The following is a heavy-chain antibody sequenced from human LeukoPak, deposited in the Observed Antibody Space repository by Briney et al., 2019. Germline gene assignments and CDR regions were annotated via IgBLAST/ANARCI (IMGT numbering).Heavy chain of an antibody. CDR3: ARDRGIRSAFDI. CDR2: ISYDGSNK. V-gene: IGHV3-30-3*01. D-gene: IGHD3-10*01. Sequence: GSLKLSFSTSGFNLNNHAMHWVPQAPGQGLELVAVISYDGSNKYYADSVKGRFTISRDNSKNTLYLQMNSLRAEDTAVYYCARDRGIRSAFDIWGQGTMVTVSS. J-gene: IGHJ3*02. CDR1: GFNLNNHA.